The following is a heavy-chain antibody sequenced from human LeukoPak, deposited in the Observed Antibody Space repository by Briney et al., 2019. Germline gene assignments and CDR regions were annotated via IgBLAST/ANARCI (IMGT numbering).Heavy chain of an antibody. D-gene: IGHD4-17*01. Sequence: SETLSLTCTVSGGPISSYFCSWIRQPPGKGLEWIGYLYHGETTNYNPSLKSRVTISVDTSKNQFSLKLSSVTAADTAVYYCARGGYGDSPFDYWGQGTLVTVSS. CDR2: LYHGETT. CDR3: ARGGYGDSPFDY. J-gene: IGHJ4*02. V-gene: IGHV4-59*01. CDR1: GGPISSYF.